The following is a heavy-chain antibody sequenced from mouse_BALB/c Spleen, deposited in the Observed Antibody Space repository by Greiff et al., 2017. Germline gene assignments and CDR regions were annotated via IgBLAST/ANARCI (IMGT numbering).Heavy chain of an antibody. V-gene: IGHV5-9-4*01. CDR1: GFTFSSYA. Sequence: EVMLVESGGGLVKPGGSLKLSCAASGFTFSSYAMSWVRQSPEKRLEWVAEISSGGSYTYYPDTVTGRFTISRDNAKNTLYLEMSSLRSEDTAMYYCARVARVYYAMDYWGQGTSVTVSS. J-gene: IGHJ4*01. D-gene: IGHD3-1*01. CDR3: ARVARVYYAMDY. CDR2: ISSGGSYT.